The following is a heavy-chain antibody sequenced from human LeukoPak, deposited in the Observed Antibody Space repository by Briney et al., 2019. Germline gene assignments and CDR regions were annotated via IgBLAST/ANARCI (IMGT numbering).Heavy chain of an antibody. CDR3: ARRTSNWYYFDF. V-gene: IGHV4-39*01. CDR2: IYSSGST. Sequence: SETLSLTCSVSGDSISSSSCWWGWIRQPPGKGLEWIGTIYSSGSTYYNPPLESRVTIPVDTSKNQFSLRLTSVTAADTAVYYCARRTSNWYYFDFWGQGTLVTVSS. CDR1: GDSISSSSCW. D-gene: IGHD6-13*01. J-gene: IGHJ4*02.